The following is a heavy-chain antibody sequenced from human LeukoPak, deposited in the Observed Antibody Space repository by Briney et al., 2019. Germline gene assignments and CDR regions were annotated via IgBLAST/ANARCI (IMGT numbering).Heavy chain of an antibody. J-gene: IGHJ5*02. CDR2: IYAGGNT. CDR1: GFTASMNY. CDR3: TRDRGATAGRGGWFDP. Sequence: GGSLRLSCEASGFTASMNYLSWVRQAPGKGLEWVSVIYAGGNTYYADSVKGRFTISGDNPKNTVYLQMNSLRAEDTAVYYCTRDRGATAGRGGWFDPWGQGTVVTVSS. D-gene: IGHD6-13*01. V-gene: IGHV3-53*01.